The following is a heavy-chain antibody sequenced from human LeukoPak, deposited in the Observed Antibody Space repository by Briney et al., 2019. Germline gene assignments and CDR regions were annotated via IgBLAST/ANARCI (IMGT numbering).Heavy chain of an antibody. CDR1: GGSFSGYC. CDR3: AEALRGYCSATSCFHFDY. J-gene: IGHJ4*02. CDR2: INHSGST. D-gene: IGHD2-2*01. V-gene: IGHV4-34*01. Sequence: SETLSLTCAVSGGSFSGYCWSWIRQPPGKGLEWIGEINHSGSTNYDPSLNSRVTISVDTSKNQFSLKLSSVPAAAPAVDYCAEALRGYCSATSCFHFDYWGQGTLVTVSS.